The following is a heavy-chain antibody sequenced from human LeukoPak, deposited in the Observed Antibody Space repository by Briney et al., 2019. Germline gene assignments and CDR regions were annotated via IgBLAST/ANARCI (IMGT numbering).Heavy chain of an antibody. J-gene: IGHJ4*02. Sequence: PGGSLSLSCAASGFTFSYYYMNWIRQAPGKGLEWVSYISSSGSTKFYADSVKGRFTISRDNAKNSLYLQMNSLRAEDTAVYYCARGNYCSGGSCYAVDYWGQGTLVTVSS. D-gene: IGHD2-15*01. V-gene: IGHV3-11*04. CDR2: ISSSGSTK. CDR1: GFTFSYYY. CDR3: ARGNYCSGGSCYAVDY.